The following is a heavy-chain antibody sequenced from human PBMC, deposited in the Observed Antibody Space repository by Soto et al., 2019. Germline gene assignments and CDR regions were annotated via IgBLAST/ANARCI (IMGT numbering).Heavy chain of an antibody. CDR2: INPNSCGT. J-gene: IGHJ4*02. V-gene: IGHV1-2*02. Sequence: GASVTVSCKASGYSFTGYYMHWVRPAPGQGLAGMGWINPNSCGTNYAQKFQGRVTMTRDTSISTAYMELSRLRSDDTAVYYCARVGFDWLFYYWGQGTLVTVSS. CDR1: GYSFTGYY. CDR3: ARVGFDWLFYY. D-gene: IGHD3-9*01.